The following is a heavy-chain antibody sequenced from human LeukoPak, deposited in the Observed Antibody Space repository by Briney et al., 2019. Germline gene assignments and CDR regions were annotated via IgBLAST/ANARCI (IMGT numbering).Heavy chain of an antibody. J-gene: IGHJ4*02. V-gene: IGHV1-2*02. Sequence: ASVNVSCKASVYTFTGYYMHWVRQAPGQGLEWMGWINPNSGGTNYAQKFQGRVTMTRDTSISTAYMELSRLRSDDTAVYYCARFALQWLARDYWGQGTLVTVSS. CDR1: VYTFTGYY. CDR3: ARFALQWLARDY. D-gene: IGHD6-19*01. CDR2: INPNSGGT.